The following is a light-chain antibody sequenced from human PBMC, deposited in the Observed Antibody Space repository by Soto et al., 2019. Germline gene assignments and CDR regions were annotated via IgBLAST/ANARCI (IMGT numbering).Light chain of an antibody. CDR1: QSISSW. Sequence: DIQMTQSPSTLSASVGDRVTITCRACQSISSWLAWYQQKPGKAPKLLIYKASSLESGVPSRFSGSGSGTEFTLTISSLQPDDFATYYCQQYNSYWTFGQGTKV. CDR2: KAS. CDR3: QQYNSYWT. V-gene: IGKV1-5*03. J-gene: IGKJ1*01.